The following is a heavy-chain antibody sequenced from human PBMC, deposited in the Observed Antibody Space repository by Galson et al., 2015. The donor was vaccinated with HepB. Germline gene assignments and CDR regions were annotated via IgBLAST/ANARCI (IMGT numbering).Heavy chain of an antibody. CDR1: GGTFSSYA. CDR2: IIPIFGTA. Sequence: SVKVSCKASGGTFSSYAISWVRQAPGQGLEWMGGIIPIFGTANYAQKFQGRVTITADESTSTAYMELSSLRSEDTAVYYCARGGTVTTPYYYYGMDVWGQGTTVTVSS. J-gene: IGHJ6*02. D-gene: IGHD4-11*01. CDR3: ARGGTVTTPYYYYGMDV. V-gene: IGHV1-69*13.